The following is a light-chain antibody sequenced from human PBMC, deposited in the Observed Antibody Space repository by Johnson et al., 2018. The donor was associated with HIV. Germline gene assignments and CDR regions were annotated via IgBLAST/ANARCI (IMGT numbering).Light chain of an antibody. CDR3: GIWDSGLSAYV. J-gene: IGLJ1*01. Sequence: QSVLTQPPSVSAAPGQKVTISCSGSSSNIGNNYISWYQQFPERAPKLLIYDNTKRPSGIPDRFPGSKSDTSATLAITGLQPGDEADYYCGIWDSGLSAYVFGTGTKVTAL. V-gene: IGLV1-51*01. CDR2: DNT. CDR1: SSNIGNNY.